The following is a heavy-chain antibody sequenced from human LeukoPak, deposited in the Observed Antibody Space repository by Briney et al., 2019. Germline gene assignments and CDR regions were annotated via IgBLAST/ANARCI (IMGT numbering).Heavy chain of an antibody. J-gene: IGHJ4*02. Sequence: GASVNVSCKASGYTFTSYGISWVRQAPGQGLEWMGWISAYNGNTNYAQKLQGRVTMTTDTSTSTAYMELRSLRSDDTAVYYCARDPLSGYDPPSVDYWGQGTLVTVSS. D-gene: IGHD5-12*01. V-gene: IGHV1-18*01. CDR1: GYTFTSYG. CDR3: ARDPLSGYDPPSVDY. CDR2: ISAYNGNT.